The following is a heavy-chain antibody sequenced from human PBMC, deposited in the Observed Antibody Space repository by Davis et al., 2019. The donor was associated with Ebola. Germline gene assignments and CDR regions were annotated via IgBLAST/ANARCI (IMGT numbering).Heavy chain of an antibody. Sequence: SETLSLTCAVYGGSFSGFYWSWIRQSPGKGLEWIGEINHSGSTNYNPSLKSRVIISLDTSKNQFSLKLSSVTAADTAVYYCASWNRSGWYLGWFDPWGQGTLVTVSS. CDR2: INHSGST. CDR3: ASWNRSGWYLGWFDP. D-gene: IGHD6-19*01. V-gene: IGHV4-34*01. CDR1: GGSFSGFY. J-gene: IGHJ5*02.